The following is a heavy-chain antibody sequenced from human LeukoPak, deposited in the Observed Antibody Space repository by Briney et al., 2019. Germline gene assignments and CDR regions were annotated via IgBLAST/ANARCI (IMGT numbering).Heavy chain of an antibody. J-gene: IGHJ5*02. D-gene: IGHD6-13*01. Sequence: SETLSLTCSLSAGSIGTYYWSWIRQPPGKGLEWIGYIYYSGSTYYNPSLKSRVTISVDTSKNQFSLKVTSVTAADTAVYYCARWIAATSHFDPWGRGALVTVSS. CDR2: IYYSGST. CDR1: AGSIGTYY. V-gene: IGHV4-59*01. CDR3: ARWIAATSHFDP.